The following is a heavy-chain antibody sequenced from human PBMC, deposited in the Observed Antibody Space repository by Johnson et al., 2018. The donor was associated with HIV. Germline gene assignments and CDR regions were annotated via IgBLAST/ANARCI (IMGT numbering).Heavy chain of an antibody. CDR1: GSTFSNAW. V-gene: IGHV3-15*01. J-gene: IGHJ3*02. D-gene: IGHD4-17*01. Sequence: VHLVESGGGLVQPGGSLRLSCAASGSTFSNAWMNWVRQAPGKGLEWVGRIKSKTDGGTTDYAAPVKGRFTISRDDSKNTLYLQMNSLRAEDTAVYYCARDSTPWGGDYVDYAFDIWGQGTMVTVSS. CDR3: ARDSTPWGGDYVDYAFDI. CDR2: IKSKTDGGTT.